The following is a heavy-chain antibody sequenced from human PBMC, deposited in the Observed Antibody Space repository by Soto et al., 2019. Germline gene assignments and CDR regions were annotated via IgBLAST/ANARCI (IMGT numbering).Heavy chain of an antibody. CDR3: AAGGIVGATSHAFDI. D-gene: IGHD1-26*01. V-gene: IGHV4-39*01. CDR1: GGSISSSSYY. CDR2: IYYSGST. J-gene: IGHJ3*02. Sequence: QLQLQESGPGLVKPSETLSLTCTVSGGSISSSSYYWGWIRQPPGKGLEWIGSIYYSGSTYYNPSLKSRVPISVDTSKNQFSLKLSSVTAADTAVYYCAAGGIVGATSHAFDIWGQGTMVTVSS.